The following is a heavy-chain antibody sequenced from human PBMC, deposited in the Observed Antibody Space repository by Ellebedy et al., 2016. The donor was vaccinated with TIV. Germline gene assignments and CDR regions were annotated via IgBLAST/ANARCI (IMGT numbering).Heavy chain of an antibody. V-gene: IGHV3-23*01. CDR1: GFLLINYA. CDR2: VSGTGART. Sequence: GESLKISCAASGFLLINYAMNWVRQAPGKGLEWVSTVSGTGARTDYVDSVKGRFTISRDTSRNTLVLDMNSLTIEDTAIYYCVRDGYNQVAYDLWGQGTLVTVSS. CDR3: VRDGYNQVAYDL. D-gene: IGHD5-24*01. J-gene: IGHJ5*02.